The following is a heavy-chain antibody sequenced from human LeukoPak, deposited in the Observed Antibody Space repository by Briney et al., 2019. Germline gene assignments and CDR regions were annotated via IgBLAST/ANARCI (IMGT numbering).Heavy chain of an antibody. CDR2: IYYSGST. CDR3: ARDNPLRVRGSGSYNWFDP. V-gene: IGHV4-30-4*01. D-gene: IGHD3-10*01. Sequence: PSQTLSLTCTVSGGSISSGDYYWSWIRQPPGKGLEWIGYIYYSGSTYYNPSLKSRVTISVDTSKNQFSLKLSSVTAADTAVYYCARDNPLRVRGSGSYNWFDPWGQGSPVTVSS. CDR1: GGSISSGDYY. J-gene: IGHJ5*02.